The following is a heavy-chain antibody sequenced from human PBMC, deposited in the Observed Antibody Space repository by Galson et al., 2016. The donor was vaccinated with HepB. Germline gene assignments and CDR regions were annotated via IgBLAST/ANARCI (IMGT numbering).Heavy chain of an antibody. D-gene: IGHD3-9*01. Sequence: SVKVSCKASGYTFTNYYIHWVRRAPGQGLEWMGIINPSGGSTSYAQKFQGRVTMTRDTSTTTTYMELSSLESEDTAIYYCARELVDPTGGFEGSILWVFDYWGPGTLVTVSS. CDR2: INPSGGST. CDR3: ARELVDPTGGFEGSILWVFDY. V-gene: IGHV1-46*01. J-gene: IGHJ4*02. CDR1: GYTFTNYY.